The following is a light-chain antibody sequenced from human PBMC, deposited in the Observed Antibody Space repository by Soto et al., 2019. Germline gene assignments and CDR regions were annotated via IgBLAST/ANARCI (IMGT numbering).Light chain of an antibody. J-gene: IGKJ5*01. CDR2: GTS. CDR1: QSVDSY. V-gene: IGKV3-20*01. CDR3: QQYATSPTT. Sequence: ESVLTQSPGTLSLSPGERATVSCRASQSVDSYLAWYQQKPGQAPRRLIYGTSSRATGIPGRFSGSGSGTDFTLTISRVEPEDFAVYYCQQYATSPTTFGQGARLDNK.